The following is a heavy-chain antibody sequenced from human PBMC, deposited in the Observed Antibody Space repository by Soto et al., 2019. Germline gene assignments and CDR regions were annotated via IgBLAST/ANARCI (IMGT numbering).Heavy chain of an antibody. CDR2: ISSSSSYI. V-gene: IGHV3-21*01. Sequence: PGGSLRLSCAASGLTFSSYGMNWVRQAPGKGLEWVSSISSSSSYIYYADSVKGRFTISRDNAKNSLYLQMNSLRAEDTAVYYCARGTIVAPDYWGQGTLVTVSS. CDR1: GLTFSSYG. D-gene: IGHD5-12*01. CDR3: ARGTIVAPDY. J-gene: IGHJ4*02.